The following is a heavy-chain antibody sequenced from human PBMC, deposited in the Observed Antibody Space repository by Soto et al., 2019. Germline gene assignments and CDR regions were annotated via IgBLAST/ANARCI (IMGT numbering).Heavy chain of an antibody. V-gene: IGHV3-30*18. J-gene: IGHJ4*02. CDR3: AKGVWVTTVTIDNYNYYFDY. CDR2: ISYDGSNK. D-gene: IGHD4-17*01. Sequence: GGSLRLSCAASGFTFSSYGMHWVRQAPGKGLEWVAVISYDGSNKYYADSVKGRFTISRDNSKNTLYLQMNSLRAEDTAVYYCAKGVWVTTVTIDNYNYYFDYWGQGTLVTVSS. CDR1: GFTFSSYG.